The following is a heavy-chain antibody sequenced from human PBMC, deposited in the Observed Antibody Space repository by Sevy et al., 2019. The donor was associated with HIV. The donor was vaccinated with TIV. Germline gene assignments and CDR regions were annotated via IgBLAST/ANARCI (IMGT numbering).Heavy chain of an antibody. CDR2: ISGSGGST. CDR1: GFTFSSYA. Sequence: GGSLRLSGAASGFTFSSYAMSWVRQAPGKGLEWVSAISGSGGSTYYADSVKGRFTISRDNSKNTLYLQMNSLRAEDXXXXXXXXXXXXXXXXXXYNWFDPWGQGTLVTVSS. J-gene: IGHJ5*02. CDR3: XXXXXXXXXXXXYNWFDP. V-gene: IGHV3-23*01.